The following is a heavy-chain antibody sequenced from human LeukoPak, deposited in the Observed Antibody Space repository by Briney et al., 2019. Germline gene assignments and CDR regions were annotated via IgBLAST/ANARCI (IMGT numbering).Heavy chain of an antibody. D-gene: IGHD3-10*01. Sequence: SETLSLTCAVYGGSFSGYYWSWIRQPPGKGLEWIGEINHSGSTNYNPSLKSRVTISVDTSKNQFSLKLSSVTAVDTAVYYCARKSGDTLRLKYWGQGTLVTVSS. CDR3: ARKSGDTLRLKY. CDR2: INHSGST. CDR1: GGSFSGYY. V-gene: IGHV4-34*01. J-gene: IGHJ4*02.